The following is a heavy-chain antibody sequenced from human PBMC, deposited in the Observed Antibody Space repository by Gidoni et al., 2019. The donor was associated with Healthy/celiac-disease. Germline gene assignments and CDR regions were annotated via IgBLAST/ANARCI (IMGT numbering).Heavy chain of an antibody. Sequence: QVQLVESGGGVVQPGRSLRLSCAASGFTFSSYVMHWVRQAPGKGLEWVAVIWYDGSNKYYADSVKGRFTISRDNSKNTLYLQMNSLRAEDTAVYYCARDPSGSGSYYSAPEYYFDYWGQGTLVTVSS. CDR3: ARDPSGSGSYYSAPEYYFDY. CDR2: IWYDGSNK. J-gene: IGHJ4*02. V-gene: IGHV3-33*01. CDR1: GFTFSSYV. D-gene: IGHD3-10*01.